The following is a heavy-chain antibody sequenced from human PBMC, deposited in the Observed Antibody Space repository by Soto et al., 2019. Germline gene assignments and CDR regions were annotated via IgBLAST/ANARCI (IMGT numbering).Heavy chain of an antibody. D-gene: IGHD6-6*01. Sequence: QVQLVQSGAEVKKPGSSVKVSCNAAGGTFSTYTVSWVRQAPGQGLEWMGGIIPIFGTPKYAQRFRGRFTITADESTSSAYMEMSSLISADTAVCSCARDREQLGIAVHWGMRAWAQGTTVTVSS. J-gene: IGHJ6*02. CDR2: IIPIFGTP. CDR3: ARDREQLGIAVHWGMRA. V-gene: IGHV1-69*01. CDR1: GGTFSTYT.